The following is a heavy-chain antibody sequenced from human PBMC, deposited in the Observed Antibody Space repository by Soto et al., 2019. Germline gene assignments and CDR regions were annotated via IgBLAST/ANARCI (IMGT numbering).Heavy chain of an antibody. V-gene: IGHV3-23*01. CDR2: ISGSGGST. CDR1: GFTFSSYA. Sequence: GGSLRLSCAASGFTFSSYAMSWVRQAPGKGLEWVSAISGSGGSTYYADSVKGRFTISRDNSKNTLYLQMNSLRAEDTAVYYCAKVPITMLVVVYDAFDIWGQGTMVTVSS. J-gene: IGHJ3*02. D-gene: IGHD3-22*01. CDR3: AKVPITMLVVVYDAFDI.